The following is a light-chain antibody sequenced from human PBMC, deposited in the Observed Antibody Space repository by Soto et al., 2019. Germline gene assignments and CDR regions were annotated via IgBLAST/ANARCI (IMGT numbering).Light chain of an antibody. CDR3: FSYIVTSAYV. J-gene: IGLJ1*01. CDR1: SSDIGGHSS. Sequence: QSALNQPASVSGSPGQWMTISCTGTSSDIGGHSSVSWYQQRPGEDPKLMIYDVSNRPSGVSNRFSGSKSGNTASLTISGLQADDEADYYCFSYIVTSAYVFGTGTRSPS. CDR2: DVS. V-gene: IGLV2-14*01.